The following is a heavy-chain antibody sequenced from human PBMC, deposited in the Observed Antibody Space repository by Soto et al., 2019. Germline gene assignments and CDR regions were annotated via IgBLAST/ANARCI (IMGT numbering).Heavy chain of an antibody. CDR3: AKETIGYCSGGSCSGGFDI. V-gene: IGHV3-9*01. Sequence: EVQLVESGGGLVQPGRSLRLSCAASGFTFDDYAMHWVRQAPGKGLEWVSGISWNSGSIGYADSVKGRFTISRDNAKNSLYLQMNSLRAEDTALYYWAKETIGYCSGGSCSGGFDIWGQGTMVTVSS. D-gene: IGHD2-15*01. J-gene: IGHJ3*02. CDR2: ISWNSGSI. CDR1: GFTFDDYA.